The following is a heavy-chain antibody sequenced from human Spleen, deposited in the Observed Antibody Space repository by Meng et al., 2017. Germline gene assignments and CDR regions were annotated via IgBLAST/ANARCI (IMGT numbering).Heavy chain of an antibody. V-gene: IGHV4-34*01. CDR2: INHSGST. Sequence: SETLSLTCAVYGGSFSGYYWSWIRQPPGKGLEWIGEINHSGSTNYNPSLKSRVTISVDTSKNQFSLKLSSVTAADTAVYYCARDKEYCSGGSCLTRGYYYGMDVWGQGTTVTVSS. CDR3: ARDKEYCSGGSCLTRGYYYGMDV. J-gene: IGHJ6*02. D-gene: IGHD2-15*01. CDR1: GGSFSGYY.